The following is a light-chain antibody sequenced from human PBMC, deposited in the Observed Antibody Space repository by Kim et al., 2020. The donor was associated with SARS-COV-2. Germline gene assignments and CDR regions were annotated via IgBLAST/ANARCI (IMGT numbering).Light chain of an antibody. J-gene: IGKJ4*01. CDR2: GAS. CDR3: QQTFITPLS. CDR1: QTISKY. Sequence: ASVGDRVTITCRASQTISKYLNWYQQKSGRAPNLLIYGASSLQSGVPSRFSGSGSGTDFTLTISSLQPEDVATYYCQQTFITPLSFGGGTKVDIK. V-gene: IGKV1-39*01.